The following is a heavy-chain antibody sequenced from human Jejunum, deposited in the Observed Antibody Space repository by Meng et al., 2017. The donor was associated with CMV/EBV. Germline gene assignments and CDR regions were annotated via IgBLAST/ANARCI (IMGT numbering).Heavy chain of an antibody. CDR2: IYGGGST. CDR3: AREGTTLVTYDY. Sequence: GRLVESGGGLCQPGGSLHSLLAASGFTVSNSYMSWVRQAPGKGLEWVLVIYGGGSTYYADSVKGRFTISRDSSKNTLYLQMNSLRAEDTAVYYCAREGTTLVTYDYWGQGTLVTVSS. J-gene: IGHJ4*02. V-gene: IGHV3-66*01. D-gene: IGHD5-18*01. CDR1: GFTVSNSY.